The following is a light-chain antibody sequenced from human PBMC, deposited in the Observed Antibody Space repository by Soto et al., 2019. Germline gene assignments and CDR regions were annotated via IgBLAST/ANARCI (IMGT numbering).Light chain of an antibody. CDR1: QRVDRY. J-gene: IGKJ2*01. Sequence: DIQMTXSXSXLXXTXXXRXXITXRASQRVDRYLAWYQQKPGKAPQLLIYDASRLESGVPSRFSGSGSGTEFTLTISSLRPDDVATYYCQHLHSYPYTFGQGTKVDIK. CDR3: QHLHSYPYT. V-gene: IGKV1-5*01. CDR2: DAS.